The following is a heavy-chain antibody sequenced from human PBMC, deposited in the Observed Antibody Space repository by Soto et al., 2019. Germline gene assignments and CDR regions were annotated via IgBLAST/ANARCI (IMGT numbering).Heavy chain of an antibody. CDR3: ASMDDYGGNSNY. V-gene: IGHV4-34*01. Sequence: ETLSLTCAVYGGSFSAFYWTWIRQPPGKGLEWLGEINHSGSTNYNPSLKSRVTISVDTSKNQFSLRLSSVTVADTAVYYCASMDDYGGNSNYWGQGTLVTVSS. J-gene: IGHJ4*02. D-gene: IGHD4-17*01. CDR2: INHSGST. CDR1: GGSFSAFY.